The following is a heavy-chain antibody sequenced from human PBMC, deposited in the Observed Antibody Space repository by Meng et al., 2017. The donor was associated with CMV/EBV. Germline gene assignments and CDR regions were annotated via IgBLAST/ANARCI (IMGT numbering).Heavy chain of an antibody. J-gene: IGHJ6*02. V-gene: IGHV4-39*07. CDR2: IYYSGST. CDR3: ARDVWSIFGVVIKEVGMDV. D-gene: IGHD3-3*01. CDR1: GCSISSSSYY. Sequence: AETLSLTCTVSGCSISSSSYYWGWIGQHPGKGLEWIGSIYYSGSTYYNPSLKSQVTISVDTSKTQFYLKLSFVTAADTAVYYCARDVWSIFGVVIKEVGMDVWGQGTTVTVSS.